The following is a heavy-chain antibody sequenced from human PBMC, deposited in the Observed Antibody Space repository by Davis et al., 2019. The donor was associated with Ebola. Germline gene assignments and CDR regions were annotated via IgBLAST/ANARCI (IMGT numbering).Heavy chain of an antibody. CDR2: IYYSGST. J-gene: IGHJ2*01. CDR1: GGSISSYY. Sequence: MPSETLSLTCTVSGGSISSYYWSCILPPPGKGLDLFGYIYYSGSTNYHPSLKSRVTISADTSKNQFSLNLKSVTATDTAVYYCTRRVWDSTDWYFDFWSRGTRATVSS. CDR3: TRRVWDSTDWYFDF. D-gene: IGHD1-26*01. V-gene: IGHV4-59*12.